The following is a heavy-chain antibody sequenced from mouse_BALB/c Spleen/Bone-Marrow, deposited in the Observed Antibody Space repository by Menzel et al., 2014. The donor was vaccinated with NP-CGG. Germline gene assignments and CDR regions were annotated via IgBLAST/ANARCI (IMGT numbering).Heavy chain of an antibody. D-gene: IGHD2-13*01. V-gene: IGHV2-9*02. CDR1: GFSLTHYG. J-gene: IGHJ4*01. Sequence: QVQLQQPGPGLVAPSQSLSITCTVSGFSLTHYGVHWVRQPPGKGLEWLGVIWAGGSTNYISALVSRLSISKDNSKSQVFLKIHSLQTDDTAMYFCARVGDSDYAMDYWGQGSSVTVSS. CDR3: ARVGDSDYAMDY. CDR2: IWAGGST.